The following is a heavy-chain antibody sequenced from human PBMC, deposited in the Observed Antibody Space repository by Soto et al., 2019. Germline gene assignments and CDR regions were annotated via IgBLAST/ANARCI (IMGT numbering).Heavy chain of an antibody. Sequence: SETLSLTCTVSGGSISINSYYWSWIRHPPGKGLEWIGNIYYSGTTYYNPSLKSRVTISVDTSKNQFSLKLSSVTAADTAVYYCARHKGGYYSGVDVWGQGTTVTVSS. CDR2: IYYSGTT. CDR1: GGSISINSYY. CDR3: ARHKGGYYSGVDV. V-gene: IGHV4-39*01. J-gene: IGHJ6*02. D-gene: IGHD3-16*01.